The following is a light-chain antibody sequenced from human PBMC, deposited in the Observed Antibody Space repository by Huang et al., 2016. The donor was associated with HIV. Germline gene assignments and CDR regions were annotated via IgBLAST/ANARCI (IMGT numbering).Light chain of an antibody. CDR3: QQRKYWPPIT. CDR2: DAS. Sequence: ETVLTQSPATLSLSPGERATLSCRASQRVNSNLAWYQQKPGQTPRLLINDASNRATGIPARFSGSGSGTDVTLTISSLEPEDFAVYYCQQRKYWPPITFGQGTRLEIK. J-gene: IGKJ5*01. V-gene: IGKV3-11*01. CDR1: QRVNSN.